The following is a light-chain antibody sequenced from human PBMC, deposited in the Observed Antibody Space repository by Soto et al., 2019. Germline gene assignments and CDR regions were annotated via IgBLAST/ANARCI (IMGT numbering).Light chain of an antibody. J-gene: IGLJ1*01. CDR3: SSYTITSTYV. CDR2: EVS. Sequence: QSALTQPASVSGSPGQSITISCTGTSSDVGGYNYVPWYQQHPGKAPKLIIYEVSDRPSGVSNRFSGSKSGNTASLTISGLQAEDEADYYCSSYTITSTYVFGTGTKVTVL. V-gene: IGLV2-14*01. CDR1: SSDVGGYNY.